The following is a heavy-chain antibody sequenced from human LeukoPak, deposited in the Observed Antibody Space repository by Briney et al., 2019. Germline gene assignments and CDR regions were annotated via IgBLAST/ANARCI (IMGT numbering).Heavy chain of an antibody. D-gene: IGHD2-2*01. CDR2: IIPIFHTA. CDR1: GGTFNTYA. CDR3: ASTKDIVVVPAAMRWANYYYYGMDV. J-gene: IGHJ6*02. Sequence: SVKVSCKASGGTFNTYALTWVRQAPGQGLEWMGGIIPIFHTANYAQNFQGRVTITTDESTSTAYMELSSLRFEDTAVYYCASTKDIVVVPAAMRWANYYYYGMDVWGQGTTVTVSS. V-gene: IGHV1-69*05.